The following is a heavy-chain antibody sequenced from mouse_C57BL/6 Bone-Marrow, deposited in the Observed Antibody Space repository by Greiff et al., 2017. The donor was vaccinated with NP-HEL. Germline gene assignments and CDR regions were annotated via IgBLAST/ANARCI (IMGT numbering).Heavy chain of an antibody. CDR1: GFTFSDYG. CDR3: ARGPRKDY. V-gene: IGHV5-17*01. CDR2: ISSGGSTI. Sequence: EVKLMESGGGLVKPGGSLKLSCAASGFTFSDYGMHWVRQAPEKGLEWVAYISSGGSTIYYADTVKGRFTISRDNAKNTLFLQMTSLRSEDTAMYYCARGPRKDYWGQGTTLTVSS. J-gene: IGHJ2*01.